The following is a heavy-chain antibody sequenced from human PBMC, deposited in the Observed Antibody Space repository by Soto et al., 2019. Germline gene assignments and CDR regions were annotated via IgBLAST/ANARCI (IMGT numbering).Heavy chain of an antibody. CDR2: IDPSDSYT. J-gene: IGHJ4*02. Sequence: GESLKISCQGSGYTFTGHWISWVRQMPGKGLEWMGRIDPSDSYTDYSPTVQGHVTMSADKSINAAYLQWSSLQASDTAVYYCTRHTGYDSSLDYWGQGTLVTVSS. CDR1: GYTFTGHW. D-gene: IGHD5-12*01. V-gene: IGHV5-10-1*01. CDR3: TRHTGYDSSLDY.